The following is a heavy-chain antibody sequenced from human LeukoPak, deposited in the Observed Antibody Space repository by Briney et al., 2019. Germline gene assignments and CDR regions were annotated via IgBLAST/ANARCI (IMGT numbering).Heavy chain of an antibody. V-gene: IGHV4-38-2*02. CDR3: ARVPHSSSSEWVDP. J-gene: IGHJ5*02. D-gene: IGHD6-6*01. CDR1: GYSISSGYY. CDR2: IYHSGST. Sequence: SETLSLTCTVSGYSISSGYYWGWIRQPPGKGLEWIGSIYHSGSTYYNPSLKGRVTISVDTSKNQFSLKLSSVTAADTAVYYCARVPHSSSSEWVDPWSQGTLVTVSS.